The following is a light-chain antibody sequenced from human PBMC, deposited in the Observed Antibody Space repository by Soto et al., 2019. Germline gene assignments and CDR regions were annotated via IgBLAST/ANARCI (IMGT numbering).Light chain of an antibody. CDR1: QSVGRRY. CDR2: DIS. V-gene: IGKV3-20*01. J-gene: IGKJ4*01. Sequence: IVLTQSPGTLSLSPGQRATLSCRASQSVGRRYLAWYQHKPGQAPRLLIYDISERASDIPDRFSGSGSGTDFTLTISRLVPEDFAVYYCQYQQSFGGGTKVEIK. CDR3: QYQQS.